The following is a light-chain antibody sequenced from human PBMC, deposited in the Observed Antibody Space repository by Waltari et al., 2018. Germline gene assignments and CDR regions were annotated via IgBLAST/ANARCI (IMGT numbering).Light chain of an antibody. CDR1: QSIGDY. V-gene: IGKV1-39*01. J-gene: IGKJ5*01. Sequence: DIQMTQSPSSQSASVGDRVTITCRASQSIGDYVNWFQQKPGKAPNLLIYAASSLQSGVPSRFSGGGSGTDFTLTISSLHPEDFATYYCQQVYSPPITFGQGTRLEIK. CDR3: QQVYSPPIT. CDR2: AAS.